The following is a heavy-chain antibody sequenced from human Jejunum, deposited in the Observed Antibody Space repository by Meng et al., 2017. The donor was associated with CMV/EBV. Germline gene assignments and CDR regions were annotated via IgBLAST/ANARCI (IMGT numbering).Heavy chain of an antibody. J-gene: IGHJ3*02. CDR2: IYNSGNS. CDR3: ARHRGDYDTSGYSFAHGDFDI. Sequence: DYYWSWIRQPPGKGLEWIGYIYNSGNSYSNPSLKSRVSILVDTSKNQFSLMLSSVTAADTAVYYCARHRGDYDTSGYSFAHGDFDIWGQGSLVTVSS. V-gene: IGHV4-30-4*08. CDR1: DYY. D-gene: IGHD3-22*01.